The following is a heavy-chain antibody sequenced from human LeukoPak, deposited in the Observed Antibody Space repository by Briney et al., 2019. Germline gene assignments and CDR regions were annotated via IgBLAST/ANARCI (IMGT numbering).Heavy chain of an antibody. CDR2: VSTYNGDT. CDR1: GYTFTSYD. Sequence: GASVKVSCKASGYTFTSYDINWVRQATGQGLEWMGWVSTYNGDTNYAQKFQGRVTMTTDTSTNTAYIELRSLTSDDTAAYYCAREWWGYDVLTGDNWFDPWGQGTLVIVSS. J-gene: IGHJ5*02. V-gene: IGHV1-18*01. D-gene: IGHD3-9*01. CDR3: AREWWGYDVLTGDNWFDP.